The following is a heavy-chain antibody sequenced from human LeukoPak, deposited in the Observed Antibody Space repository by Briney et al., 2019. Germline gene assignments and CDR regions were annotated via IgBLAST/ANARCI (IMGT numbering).Heavy chain of an antibody. D-gene: IGHD3-9*01. J-gene: IGHJ6*02. Sequence: GASVKVSCKASGGTFSSYAISWVRQAPGQGLEWMGGIIPIFGTANYAQKFRGRVTITADESTSTAYMELSSLRSEDTAVYYCASWYYDILTGYYSPYGMDVWGQGTTVTVSS. CDR1: GGTFSSYA. V-gene: IGHV1-69*13. CDR2: IIPIFGTA. CDR3: ASWYYDILTGYYSPYGMDV.